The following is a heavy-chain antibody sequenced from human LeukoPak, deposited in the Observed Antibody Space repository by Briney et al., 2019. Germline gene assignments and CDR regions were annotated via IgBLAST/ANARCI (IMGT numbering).Heavy chain of an antibody. CDR1: GGTFSSYA. V-gene: IGHV1-69*04. CDR3: AREGIAAAVLPDY. Sequence: GAPVKVSCKASGGTFSSYAISWVRQAPGQGLEWMGRIIPILGIANYAQKFQGRVTITADKSTSTAYMELSSLRSEDTAVYYCAREGIAAAVLPDYWGQGTLVTVSS. J-gene: IGHJ4*02. D-gene: IGHD6-13*01. CDR2: IIPILGIA.